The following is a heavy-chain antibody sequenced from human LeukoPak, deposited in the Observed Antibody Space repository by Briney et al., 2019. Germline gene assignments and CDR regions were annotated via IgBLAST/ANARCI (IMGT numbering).Heavy chain of an antibody. Sequence: PSETLSLTCTVSGGSVSSTEFSWGWIRQPPGKGLQWVGNLYYSGSTSYHPSLNSRVTMSVDTSKNQVSLKMTSVTAADTAVYYCARLSKGRYFDYIFDYWGQGSLVTVSS. CDR3: ARLSKGRYFDYIFDY. J-gene: IGHJ4*02. CDR2: LYYSGST. D-gene: IGHD3-9*01. CDR1: GGSVSSTEFS. V-gene: IGHV4-39*01.